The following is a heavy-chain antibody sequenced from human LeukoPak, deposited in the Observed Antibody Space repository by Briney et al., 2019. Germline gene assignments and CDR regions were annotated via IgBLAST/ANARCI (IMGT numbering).Heavy chain of an antibody. CDR2: ISDDGSNT. J-gene: IGHJ2*01. D-gene: IGHD5-18*01. CDR3: AKDADTATIIYWYFDL. Sequence: PGGSLRLSCTASGFTLSSFGMHRVRQAPGKGLEWVAVISDDGSNTYYADSVKGRFTISRDNSKNTLYLQLNSLRTEDTAVYYCAKDADTATIIYWYFDLWGRGTLVTVSS. CDR1: GFTLSSFG. V-gene: IGHV3-30*18.